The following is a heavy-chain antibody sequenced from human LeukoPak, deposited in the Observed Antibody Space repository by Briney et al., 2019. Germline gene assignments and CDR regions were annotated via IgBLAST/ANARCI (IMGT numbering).Heavy chain of an antibody. CDR2: IWYDGSNK. V-gene: IGHV3-33*01. CDR3: ARGPLWFGGDY. D-gene: IGHD3-10*01. Sequence: PGGSLRLSCAASGFTFSSYGMHWVRRAPGKGLEWVAVIWYDGSNKYYADSVKGRFTISRDNSKNTVYLQMSSLRAEDTAVYYCARGPLWFGGDYWGQGTLVTVSS. J-gene: IGHJ4*02. CDR1: GFTFSSYG.